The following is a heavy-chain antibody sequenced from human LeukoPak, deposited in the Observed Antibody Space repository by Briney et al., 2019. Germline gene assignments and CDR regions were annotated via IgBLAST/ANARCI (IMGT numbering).Heavy chain of an antibody. CDR2: IDDGGNT. D-gene: IGHD2-21*02. Sequence: SETLSLTCSVYGGSFSDYFWSWIRQSPGKGLEWIGEIDDGGNTNYNPSLMSRVIVSMEKSKKQFSLVMRSVAAADTAVYYCARFSRITWGDWGDAFDIWGQGTTVMVSS. CDR1: GGSFSDYF. CDR3: ARFSRITWGDWGDAFDI. J-gene: IGHJ3*02. V-gene: IGHV4-34*01.